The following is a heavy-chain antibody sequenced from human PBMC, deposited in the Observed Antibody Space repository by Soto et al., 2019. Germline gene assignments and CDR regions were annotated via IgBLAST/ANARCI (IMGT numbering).Heavy chain of an antibody. Sequence: EVQLLESGGGLVQPGGSLRLSCAASGFTFDDFAMSWVRQAPGKGLEWVSGIRGSGANAYYADSVKGRYTVSRDNSKNTLLQHMNNLRAEDTTVYYSTRDRHAARPIPYWGQGTLVTVSS. D-gene: IGHD6-25*01. CDR1: GFTFDDFA. CDR3: TRDRHAARPIPY. CDR2: IRGSGANA. V-gene: IGHV3-23*01. J-gene: IGHJ4*02.